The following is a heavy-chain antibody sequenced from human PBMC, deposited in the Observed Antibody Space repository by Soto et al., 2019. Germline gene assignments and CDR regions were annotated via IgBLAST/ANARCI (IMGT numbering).Heavy chain of an antibody. D-gene: IGHD3-22*01. CDR2: ISYDGSNK. Sequence: LRLSCAASGFTFSSYGMHWVRQAPGKGLEWVAVISYDGSNKYYADSVKGRFTISRDNSKNTLYLQMNSLRAEDTAVYYCAKEENYYDSSGYSDFDYWGQGTLVTVSS. CDR1: GFTFSSYG. J-gene: IGHJ4*02. V-gene: IGHV3-30*18. CDR3: AKEENYYDSSGYSDFDY.